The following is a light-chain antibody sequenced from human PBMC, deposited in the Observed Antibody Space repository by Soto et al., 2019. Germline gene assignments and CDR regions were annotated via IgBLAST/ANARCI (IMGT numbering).Light chain of an antibody. CDR1: ESVVSNY. CDR2: DAS. CDR3: QQYGSIPWT. V-gene: IGKV3-20*01. Sequence: EIVLTQSPGTQSLSPGERATLSCRATESVVSNYLAWYQLKPGQAPRLLIYDASSRATGIPDRFSGSGSGTDFTLTISRLEPEDFAVYYCQQYGSIPWTFGQGTKVEIK. J-gene: IGKJ1*01.